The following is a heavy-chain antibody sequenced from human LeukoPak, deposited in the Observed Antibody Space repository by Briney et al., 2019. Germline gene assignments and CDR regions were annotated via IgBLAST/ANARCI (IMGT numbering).Heavy chain of an antibody. CDR2: INDGNGNT. CDR1: GYTFTNYA. Sequence: ASVKVSCKASGYTFTNYAMHWVRQAPGQRLEWMGWINDGNGNTEYSQKFQGRVTITRDTSASTAYMELSSLRSEDTAVYYCARGGYSYGYLSHPNDYWGQGTLVTVSS. D-gene: IGHD5-18*01. J-gene: IGHJ4*02. V-gene: IGHV1-3*01. CDR3: ARGGYSYGYLSHPNDY.